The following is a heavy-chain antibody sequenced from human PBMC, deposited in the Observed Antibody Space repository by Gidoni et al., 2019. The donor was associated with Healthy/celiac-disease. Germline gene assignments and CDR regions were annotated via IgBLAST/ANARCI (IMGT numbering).Heavy chain of an antibody. CDR3: ASMVMTSPLGVNNWFDP. D-gene: IGHD5-18*01. V-gene: IGHV5-51*01. Sequence: EVQLVQSGAEVKKPGESLTISCKGSGYSFTSYWIGWVRQTPGKGLEWMGIIYPGDSDTRYSPSFQGQVTSSADKSISTAYLQWSSLKASDTAMYYCASMVMTSPLGVNNWFDPWGQGTLVTVSS. CDR2: IYPGDSDT. CDR1: GYSFTSYW. J-gene: IGHJ5*02.